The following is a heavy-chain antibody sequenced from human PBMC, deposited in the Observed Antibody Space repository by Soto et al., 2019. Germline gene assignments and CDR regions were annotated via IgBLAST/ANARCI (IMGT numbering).Heavy chain of an antibody. D-gene: IGHD3-22*01. J-gene: IGHJ4*02. Sequence: GASVKVSCKASGYTFTSYGISWVRQAPGQGLEWMGWISAYNGNTNYAQKLQGRVTMTTDTSTGTAYMELRSLRSDDTALYYCARDPTEYYYDSSGNIDYWGQGTLVTVSS. CDR2: ISAYNGNT. CDR3: ARDPTEYYYDSSGNIDY. V-gene: IGHV1-18*01. CDR1: GYTFTSYG.